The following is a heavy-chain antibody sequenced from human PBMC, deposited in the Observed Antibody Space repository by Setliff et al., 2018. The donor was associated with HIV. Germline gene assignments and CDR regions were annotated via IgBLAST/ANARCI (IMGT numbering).Heavy chain of an antibody. J-gene: IGHJ4*02. CDR2: IYENGYT. CDR1: GGSMNNYY. CDR3: ARAQMHRGVVAWSLYYFDY. V-gene: IGHV4-59*01. D-gene: IGHD3-10*01. Sequence: PSETLSLTCIVSGGSMNNYYWNWVRQTPGKGLEWIGYIYENGYTHYTVSLRSRVTISMDTSKNQFSLTLRSVTAADRAIYYCARAQMHRGVVAWSLYYFDYWGQGALVTVSS.